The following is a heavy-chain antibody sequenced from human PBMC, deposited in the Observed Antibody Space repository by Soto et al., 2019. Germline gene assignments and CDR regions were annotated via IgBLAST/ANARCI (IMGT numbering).Heavy chain of an antibody. CDR1: GFTFSNYA. CDR2: ISGSGGAT. CDR3: AKGTYIDYRLFDY. V-gene: IGHV3-23*01. J-gene: IGHJ4*02. Sequence: EVQLLESGGDLIQPGGSLRLSCAASGFTFSNYAMSWVRQAPGKGLDWVSTISGSGGATYYADSVKGRFTISRDNSKNTLYLQMDSLRAEDTALYYCAKGTYIDYRLFDYWGQGTLVTVSS. D-gene: IGHD4-4*01.